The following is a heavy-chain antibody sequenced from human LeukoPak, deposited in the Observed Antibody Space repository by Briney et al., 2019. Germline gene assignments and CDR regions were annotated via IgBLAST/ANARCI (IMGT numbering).Heavy chain of an antibody. Sequence: GESLKISCKGSGYTFTSYWIGWVRQMPGKGLEWMGIIYPGDSNTLYSPSFQGQVTISADKSISTAYLQWSSLKASDTAMYYCARTYCGGDCYYSYFDYWGQGTLVTVSS. D-gene: IGHD2-21*02. CDR1: GYTFTSYW. J-gene: IGHJ4*02. CDR2: IYPGDSNT. V-gene: IGHV5-51*01. CDR3: ARTYCGGDCYYSYFDY.